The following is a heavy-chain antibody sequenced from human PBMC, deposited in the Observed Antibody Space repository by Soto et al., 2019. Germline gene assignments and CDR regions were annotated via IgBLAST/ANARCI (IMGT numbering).Heavy chain of an antibody. Sequence: QVQLQESGPGLVRPSQTLSLTCTVSGGSISSGYYWSWIRQHPGKGLEWMGYIYYSATTYYNPSLKSRVTISVDTSKNQFSLKLNSVTAADTAVYYCARAGTALNIPAAVAGLENWFDPWGQGTLVTVSS. D-gene: IGHD6-19*01. CDR3: ARAGTALNIPAAVAGLENWFDP. CDR1: GGSISSGYY. V-gene: IGHV4-31*03. J-gene: IGHJ5*02. CDR2: IYYSATT.